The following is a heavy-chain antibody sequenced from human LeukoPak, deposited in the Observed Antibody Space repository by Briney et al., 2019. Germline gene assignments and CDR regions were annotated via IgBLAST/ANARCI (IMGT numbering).Heavy chain of an antibody. CDR2: ISSSSSYI. CDR1: GFTFSSYS. Sequence: PGGSLRLSCAASGFTFSSYSMNWVRQAPGKGLEWVSSISSSSSYIYYADSVKGRFTISRGNAKNSLYLQMNSLRAEDTAVYYCARDSTYYYYMDVWGKGTTVTISS. CDR3: ARDSTYYYYMDV. J-gene: IGHJ6*03. V-gene: IGHV3-21*01. D-gene: IGHD2-2*01.